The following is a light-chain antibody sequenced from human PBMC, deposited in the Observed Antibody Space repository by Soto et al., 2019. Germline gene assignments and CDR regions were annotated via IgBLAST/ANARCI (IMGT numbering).Light chain of an antibody. J-gene: IGKJ5*01. CDR1: LGISSA. V-gene: IGKV1-9*01. Sequence: GARVTMTCRASLGISSAVAWYQQKPGKAPKLLVYSASTLQSGVPSRFSGSGSGTHFTLTISSLHPEDFATYYCQQLSYFPRGTFGQGTRLEV. CDR2: SAS. CDR3: QQLSYFPRGT.